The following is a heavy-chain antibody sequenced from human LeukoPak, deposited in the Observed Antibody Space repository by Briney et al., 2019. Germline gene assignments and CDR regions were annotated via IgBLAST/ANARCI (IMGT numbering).Heavy chain of an antibody. V-gene: IGHV1-8*01. CDR1: GYTFTSYD. CDR2: INPNSGNT. Sequence: ASVKVSCKASGYTFTSYDINWVRQATGQGVEWMGWINPNSGNTGYAQKFQGSVTMTRNTSISTAYMELSSLRSEDTAVYYCATNSSTWLSDMDVWGKGTTVTVSS. D-gene: IGHD6-13*01. CDR3: ATNSSTWLSDMDV. J-gene: IGHJ6*04.